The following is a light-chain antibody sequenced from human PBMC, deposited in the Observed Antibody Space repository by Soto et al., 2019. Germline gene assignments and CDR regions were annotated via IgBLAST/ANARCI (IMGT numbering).Light chain of an antibody. V-gene: IGKV3-20*01. Sequence: DIVLTQSPGPLSLSPGERATLSCRASQSVSSSYLAWYQQKPAQAPRLLIYGASSRATGIPDRLSGSGSGTDVKLTIGRLEPEDCAVYYCQQYGSSRTFGQGTKVEIK. CDR2: GAS. CDR3: QQYGSSRT. CDR1: QSVSSSY. J-gene: IGKJ1*01.